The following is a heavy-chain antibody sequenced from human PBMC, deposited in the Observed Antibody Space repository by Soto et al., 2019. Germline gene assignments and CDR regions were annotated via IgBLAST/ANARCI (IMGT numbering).Heavy chain of an antibody. Sequence: QVQLVQSGAEVKKPGSSVKVSCKASGGTFSIYTISWVRQAPGQGLEWMGGSANSAQKFQGRLTVTADESMSTVYLELSSLTSEDTAVYYCAREGPPDIAWFDPWGQGTLVSVSS. V-gene: IGHV1-69*01. CDR1: GGTFSIYT. J-gene: IGHJ5*02. D-gene: IGHD2-15*01. CDR2: GSA. CDR3: AREGPPDIAWFDP.